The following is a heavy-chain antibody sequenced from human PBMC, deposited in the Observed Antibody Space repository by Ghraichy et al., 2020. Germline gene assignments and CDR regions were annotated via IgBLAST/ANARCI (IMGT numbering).Heavy chain of an antibody. CDR2: IYTSGST. Sequence: SETLSLTCTVSGGSISSYYWSWIRQPPGKGLEWIGYIYTSGSTNYNPSLKSRVTISVDTSKNQFSLKLSSVTAADTAVYYCARHHSGYGSGSYRGAFDIWGQGTMVTVSS. CDR3: ARHHSGYGSGSYRGAFDI. D-gene: IGHD3-10*01. J-gene: IGHJ3*02. V-gene: IGHV4-4*09. CDR1: GGSISSYY.